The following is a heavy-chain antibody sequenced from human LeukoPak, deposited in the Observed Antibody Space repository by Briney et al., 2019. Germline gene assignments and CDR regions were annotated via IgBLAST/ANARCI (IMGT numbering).Heavy chain of an antibody. D-gene: IGHD3-10*01. V-gene: IGHV3-23*01. Sequence: SGGSLRLSCAASGFTFSTFAMIWVRQPPGKGLEWVSSIFPSGGEIHYADSVRGRFTISRDNSKSTLSLQMNSLRAEDTAVYYCARYGSGSYSVPYYFDYWGQGTLVTVSS. J-gene: IGHJ4*02. CDR1: GFTFSTFA. CDR3: ARYGSGSYSVPYYFDY. CDR2: IFPSGGEI.